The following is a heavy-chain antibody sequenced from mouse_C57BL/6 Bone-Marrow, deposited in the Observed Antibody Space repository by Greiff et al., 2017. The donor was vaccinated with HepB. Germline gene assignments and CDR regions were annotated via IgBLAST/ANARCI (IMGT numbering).Heavy chain of an antibody. J-gene: IGHJ2*01. CDR3: ARETTVPYFDY. V-gene: IGHV1-54*01. CDR1: GYAFTNYL. D-gene: IGHD1-1*01. CDR2: INPGSGGT. Sequence: VQLQQSGAELVRPGTSVKVSCKASGYAFTNYLIEWVKQRPGQGLEWIGVINPGSGGTNYNEKFKGKATLTADKSSSTAYMQLSSLTSEDSAVYFCARETTVPYFDYWGQGTTLTVSS.